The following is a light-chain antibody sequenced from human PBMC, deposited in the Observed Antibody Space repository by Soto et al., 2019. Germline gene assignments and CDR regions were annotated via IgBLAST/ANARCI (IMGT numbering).Light chain of an antibody. J-gene: IGKJ4*01. Sequence: QVTQSPSSLSASVGDRITITCRASQGMSTYLAWYQQKPGKAPKLLIYAAYTLQSGVPSRFSGGGSGTDFTLTISSLQPEDFATYYCQQLNRYPTFGGGTKVEIK. V-gene: IGKV1-9*01. CDR3: QQLNRYPT. CDR2: AAY. CDR1: QGMSTY.